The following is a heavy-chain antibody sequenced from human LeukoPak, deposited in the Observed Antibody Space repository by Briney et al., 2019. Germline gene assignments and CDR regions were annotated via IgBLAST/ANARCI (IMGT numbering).Heavy chain of an antibody. J-gene: IGHJ4*02. CDR3: ARICSTTDCLISA. D-gene: IGHD2-2*01. CDR1: GFTFSRYW. V-gene: IGHV3-74*01. CDR2: INSDGSYT. Sequence: GGSLRLSCAASGFTFSRYWMHWVRQAPGKGLVWVSRINSDGSYTSYADFVKGRFTISRDNAKNTVYLQMSSLRAEDTAVYYCARICSTTDCLISAWGQGTLVTVSS.